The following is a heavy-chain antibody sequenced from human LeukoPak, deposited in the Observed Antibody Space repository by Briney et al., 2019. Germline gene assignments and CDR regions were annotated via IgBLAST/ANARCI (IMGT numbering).Heavy chain of an antibody. J-gene: IGHJ3*02. Sequence: SVKVSCKASGGTLSSYDISWVRQAPGQGLEWMGGIIPVFGTAMYAQKFRGRVTITTDESTSTAYMELSSLRSEDTAVYYCAREGYCSSTSCPDPNDAFDIWGQGTMVTVSS. D-gene: IGHD2-2*01. CDR2: IIPVFGTA. CDR3: AREGYCSSTSCPDPNDAFDI. CDR1: GGTLSSYD. V-gene: IGHV1-69*05.